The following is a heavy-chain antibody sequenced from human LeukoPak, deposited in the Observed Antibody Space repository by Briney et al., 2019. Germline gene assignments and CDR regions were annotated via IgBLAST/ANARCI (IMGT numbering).Heavy chain of an antibody. J-gene: IGHJ4*02. D-gene: IGHD3-10*01. CDR3: ARGVLVRGVIITAGY. CDR1: GYTFTGYY. Sequence: ASVKVSCKASGYTFTGYYMHWVRQAPGQGLEWMGWINPNSGGTNYAQKFQGRVTMTRDTSISTAYMELSRLRSDDTAVYYCARGVLVRGVIITAGYWGQGTLVTVSS. CDR2: INPNSGGT. V-gene: IGHV1-2*02.